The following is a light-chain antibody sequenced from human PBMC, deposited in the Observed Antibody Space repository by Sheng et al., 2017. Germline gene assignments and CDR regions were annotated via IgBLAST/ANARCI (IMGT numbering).Light chain of an antibody. Sequence: EIVLTQSPVTLSVSPGERATLSCGASQSVSRNLAWFQQKPGQAPRLLIYDASTRATGFPTRFSGSGSGTEFTLTISSVQSEDFAVYYCQHYNNWPRTFGQGTKVE. CDR3: QHYNNWPRT. V-gene: IGKV3-15*01. J-gene: IGKJ1*01. CDR1: QSVSRN. CDR2: DAS.